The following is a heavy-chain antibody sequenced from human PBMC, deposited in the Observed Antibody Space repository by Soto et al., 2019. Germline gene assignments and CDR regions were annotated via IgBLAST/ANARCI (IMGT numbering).Heavy chain of an antibody. Sequence: QLQLQESGPGLVKPSETLSLTCTVSGGSISSSSYYWGWIRQPPGKGLEWIGSIYYSGSTYYNPSLRSRVTISVDTSKNQFSLKLSSVTAADTAVYYCARRGYSGSYYGYFDLWGRGTLVTVSS. CDR1: GGSISSSSYY. D-gene: IGHD1-26*01. CDR2: IYYSGST. V-gene: IGHV4-39*01. J-gene: IGHJ2*01. CDR3: ARRGYSGSYYGYFDL.